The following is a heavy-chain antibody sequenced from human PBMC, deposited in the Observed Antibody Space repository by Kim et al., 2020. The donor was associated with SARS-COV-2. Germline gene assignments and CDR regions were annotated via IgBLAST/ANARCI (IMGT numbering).Heavy chain of an antibody. Sequence: ASVKVSCKASGYTFTSYGISWVRQAPGQGLEWMGWISAYNGNTNYAQKLQGRVTMTTDTSTSTAYMELRSLRSDDTAVYYCARRPYYDIENWFDPWGQGTLVTVSS. CDR2: ISAYNGNT. D-gene: IGHD3-9*01. CDR1: GYTFTSYG. CDR3: ARRPYYDIENWFDP. J-gene: IGHJ5*02. V-gene: IGHV1-18*01.